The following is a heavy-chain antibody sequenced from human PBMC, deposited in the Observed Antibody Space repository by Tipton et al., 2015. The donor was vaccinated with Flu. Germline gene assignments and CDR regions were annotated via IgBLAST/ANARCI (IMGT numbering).Heavy chain of an antibody. V-gene: IGHV4-38-2*01. CDR2: NYHSGTT. Sequence: TLSLTCSVSGYSIRSAYCWGWVRRPPGKGLQWIGTNYHSGTTYYNPSFKSRLTISVDTSKNQFSLRLSSLTAADTAVYYCARHTGDSVRGVIDYWGQGTLVTVSS. CDR1: GYSIRSAYC. D-gene: IGHD3-10*02. J-gene: IGHJ4*02. CDR3: ARHTGDSVRGVIDY.